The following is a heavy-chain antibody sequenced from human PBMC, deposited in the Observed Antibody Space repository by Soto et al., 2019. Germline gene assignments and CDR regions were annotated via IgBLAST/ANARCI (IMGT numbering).Heavy chain of an antibody. Sequence: QVQLVQSGAEVKKPGASVKVSCKASGYTFTGYYMHWVRQAPGKGLAWMGWINPHSGGTNNAQRFQGRVTRTRDTSISRAYMELSRLTSDDTAVYYCARDLGGYDCGSDYWGQGTLVTVSS. V-gene: IGHV1-2*02. CDR1: GYTFTGYY. CDR2: INPHSGGT. J-gene: IGHJ4*02. CDR3: ARDLGGYDCGSDY. D-gene: IGHD3-3*01.